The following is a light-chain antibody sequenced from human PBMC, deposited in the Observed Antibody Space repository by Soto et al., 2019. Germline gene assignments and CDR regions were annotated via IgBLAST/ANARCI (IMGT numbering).Light chain of an antibody. CDR2: TTS. V-gene: IGKV1-9*01. CDR3: QQASSFPRT. CDR1: QGISSY. J-gene: IGKJ1*01. Sequence: IQLTQSPSSLSASVGDRVTITCRASQGISSYLAWYQQKPGKAPKLLIYTTSKLQRGVPSRFSGSGSGTHFTLTISSLQPEDFATYYCQQASSFPRTFGQGTKVE.